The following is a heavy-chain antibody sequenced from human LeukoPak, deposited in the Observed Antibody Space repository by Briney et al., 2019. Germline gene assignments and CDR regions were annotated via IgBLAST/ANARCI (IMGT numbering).Heavy chain of an antibody. D-gene: IGHD3-22*01. J-gene: IGHJ5*02. Sequence: PGGSLRLSCVASGFTFENYWMHWVRQAPGKGPEWVANIKQDGSLEHYMDSVKGRFTISRDNAKNSLYLQMNSLRAEDTAVYYCARNFHYYDSSGYYGWFDPWGQGTLVTVSS. CDR3: ARNFHYYDSSGYYGWFDP. V-gene: IGHV3-7*01. CDR2: IKQDGSLE. CDR1: GFTFENYW.